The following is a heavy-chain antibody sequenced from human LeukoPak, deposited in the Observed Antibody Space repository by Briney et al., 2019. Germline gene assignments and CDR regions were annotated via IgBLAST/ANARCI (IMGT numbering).Heavy chain of an antibody. Sequence: GGSLRLSCAASGIALSDAWVNWVRQAPGKGLEWVSSISSSSNYIYYADSVKGRFTVSRDNAKRSLYLQMNSLRAEDTAVYYCARDGRRTATQPRGDYDYWGQGTLVTVSS. CDR2: ISSSSNYI. D-gene: IGHD5-12*01. CDR3: ARDGRRTATQPRGDYDY. V-gene: IGHV3-21*01. J-gene: IGHJ4*02. CDR1: GIALSDAW.